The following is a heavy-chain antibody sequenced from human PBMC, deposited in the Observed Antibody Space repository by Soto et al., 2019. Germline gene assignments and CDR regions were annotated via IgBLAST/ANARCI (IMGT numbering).Heavy chain of an antibody. J-gene: IGHJ4*02. Sequence: VQLVQSGAEVKNPGSSVKVSCKASGCNFSSYAISWVRQAPGQGLEWMGGIIPIFGTANYAPKFQGRVTITADESASTDCMALSSLRSEDTAVYYGARESIAARRPFDSCGQGTLVTVSS. D-gene: IGHD6-6*01. V-gene: IGHV1-69*01. CDR2: IIPIFGTA. CDR1: GCNFSSYA. CDR3: ARESIAARRPFDS.